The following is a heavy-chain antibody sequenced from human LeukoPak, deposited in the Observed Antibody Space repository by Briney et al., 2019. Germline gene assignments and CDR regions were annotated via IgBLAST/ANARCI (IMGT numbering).Heavy chain of an antibody. Sequence: PGGSLRLSCAASGFTISSYAMSWVRQAPGKGLEWVSAISGSGGSTYYADSVKGRFTISRDNSRNTLYLQMNSLRVEDTAVYYCARDDIPVIWGQGTLVTVSS. V-gene: IGHV3-23*01. CDR1: GFTISSYA. D-gene: IGHD2-15*01. J-gene: IGHJ4*02. CDR3: ARDDIPVI. CDR2: ISGSGGST.